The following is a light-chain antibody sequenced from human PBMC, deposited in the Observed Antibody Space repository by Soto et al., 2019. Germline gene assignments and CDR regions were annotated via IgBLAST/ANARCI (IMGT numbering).Light chain of an antibody. CDR2: DVS. Sequence: QSALTQPRSVSGSPGQSVTISCTGSSSDVGGYNYVSWYQQHPGKAPKFLIYDVSKRPSGLPHRFSASKSGTAASLTSSGLQAEDEADHYCCSYESTYGPIFGGGTKLTVL. V-gene: IGLV2-11*01. J-gene: IGLJ2*01. CDR3: CSYESTYGPI. CDR1: SSDVGGYNY.